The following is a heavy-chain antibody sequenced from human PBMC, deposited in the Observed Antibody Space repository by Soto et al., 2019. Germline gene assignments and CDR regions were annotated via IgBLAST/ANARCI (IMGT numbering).Heavy chain of an antibody. Sequence: GGSLRLSCAASAFTFSSYAMSLVRQAPGKGLEWVSSIRGSGGSTYDSDSVKGRFTISRENSKNTLYLEMNSLRAEDTAVYYCAKCTVTHLCLDYWAQGTLVTVSS. J-gene: IGHJ4*02. CDR2: IRGSGGST. V-gene: IGHV3-23*01. D-gene: IGHD4-17*01. CDR3: AKCTVTHLCLDY. CDR1: AFTFSSYA.